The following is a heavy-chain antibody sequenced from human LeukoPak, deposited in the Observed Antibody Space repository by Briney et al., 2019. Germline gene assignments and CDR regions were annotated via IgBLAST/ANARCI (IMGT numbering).Heavy chain of an antibody. D-gene: IGHD2-2*01. Sequence: ASVKVSCKASGYTFTSYGISWVRQAPGQGLEWMGWISAYNGNTNYAQKLQGRVTMTTDTSTNTAYLELRSLRSDDTAVYYCARDIVVVPAAYNWFDPWGQGTLVTVSS. CDR1: GYTFTSYG. V-gene: IGHV1-18*04. CDR2: ISAYNGNT. CDR3: ARDIVVVPAAYNWFDP. J-gene: IGHJ5*02.